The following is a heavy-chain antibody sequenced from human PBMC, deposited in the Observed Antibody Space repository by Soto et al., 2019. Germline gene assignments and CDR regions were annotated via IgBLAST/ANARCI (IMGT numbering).Heavy chain of an antibody. CDR2: INGDGSGT. V-gene: IGHV3-74*01. CDR1: GFTFSGSW. J-gene: IGHJ4*02. D-gene: IGHD3-3*01. CDR3: ARGIFGSWTANDY. Sequence: EVQLVESGGGLVQPGGSLRLSCAASGFTFSGSWMHWVRQAPGKGLIWVSRINGDGSGTSYADFVKGRFTISRDNAKNKLFLQMNGLRAEDTAVYYCARGIFGSWTANDYWGQGTLVTVSS.